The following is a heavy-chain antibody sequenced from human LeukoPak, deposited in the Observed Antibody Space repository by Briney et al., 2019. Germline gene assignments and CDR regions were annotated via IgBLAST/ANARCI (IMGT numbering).Heavy chain of an antibody. J-gene: IGHJ3*02. V-gene: IGHV1-2*02. Sequence: ASVKVSCKASGYTFTGYYMHWVRQAPGQGLEGMGWINPNSGGTNYAQKFQGGVTMTRDTSISTAYMELSRLRSDDTAVYYCARGIVPTRYLNAFDIWGQGTMVTVSS. CDR1: GYTFTGYY. CDR3: ARGIVPTRYLNAFDI. D-gene: IGHD3-16*02. CDR2: INPNSGGT.